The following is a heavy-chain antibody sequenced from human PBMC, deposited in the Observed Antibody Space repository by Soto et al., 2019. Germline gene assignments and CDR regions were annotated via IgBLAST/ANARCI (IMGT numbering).Heavy chain of an antibody. Sequence: SETLSLTCAVYGGSFSGYYWSWIRQPPGKGLEWIGEINHSGSTNYNPSLKSRVTISVDTSKNQFSLQLNAVTPEDTAVYYCVRDKTVTRGYGMDVWGQGTTVTVSS. CDR1: GGSFSGYY. D-gene: IGHD4-17*01. CDR2: INHSGST. CDR3: VRDKTVTRGYGMDV. V-gene: IGHV4-34*01. J-gene: IGHJ6*02.